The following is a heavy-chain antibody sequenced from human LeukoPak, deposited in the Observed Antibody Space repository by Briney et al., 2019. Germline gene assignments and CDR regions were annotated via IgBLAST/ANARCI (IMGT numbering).Heavy chain of an antibody. CDR2: ISYDGSTK. J-gene: IGHJ4*02. V-gene: IGHV3-30*04. D-gene: IGHD5-24*01. CDR1: GFTFSDYA. CDR3: SRDSARRDGYNFDY. Sequence: GGSLRLSCAAAGFTFSDYAMHWVRQAPGRGLEWVALISYDGSTKYYADSVRGRFTISRDNSKNTLYLQMNSLRAEDTAVYYCSRDSARRDGYNFDYWGQGTLVTVSS.